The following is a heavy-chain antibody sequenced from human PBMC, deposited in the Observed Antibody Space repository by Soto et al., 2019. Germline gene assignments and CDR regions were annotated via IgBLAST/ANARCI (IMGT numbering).Heavy chain of an antibody. D-gene: IGHD2-2*02. V-gene: IGHV3-21*01. J-gene: IGHJ3*01. CDR2: ISSGSDYI. Sequence: GGSLRLSCAASGFTFSAYNMNWVSQAQGKGLEWVSSISSGSDYIYYRDSVKGRFTISRDNPKNSLYLHMISLRAEDTAVYYCARFVVPAGIFDAFEVWGQGTMVTVSS. CDR1: GFTFSAYN. CDR3: ARFVVPAGIFDAFEV.